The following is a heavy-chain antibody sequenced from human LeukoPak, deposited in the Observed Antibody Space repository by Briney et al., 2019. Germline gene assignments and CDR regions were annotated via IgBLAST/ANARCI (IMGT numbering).Heavy chain of an antibody. CDR2: INHSGST. Sequence: KPSETLSLTCAVYGGSFSGYYWSWIRQPPGKGLEWIGEINHSGSTNYNPSLKSRVTISVDTSKNQFSLKLSSVTAADTAVYYCARGPYSSSWGDFDYGGQGTLVTVPS. V-gene: IGHV4-34*01. CDR1: GGSFSGYY. J-gene: IGHJ4*02. D-gene: IGHD6-13*01. CDR3: ARGPYSSSWGDFDY.